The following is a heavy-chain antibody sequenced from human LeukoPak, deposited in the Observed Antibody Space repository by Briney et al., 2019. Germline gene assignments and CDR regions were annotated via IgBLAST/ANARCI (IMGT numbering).Heavy chain of an antibody. D-gene: IGHD3-9*01. V-gene: IGHV1-69*04. J-gene: IGHJ6*02. CDR1: GGTFSSYA. CDR2: IIPILGIA. CDR3: ARGQYYDILTGYSYYYGMDV. Sequence: GASVKVSCKASGGTFSSYAISWVRQAPGQGLEWMGRIIPILGIANYAQKFQGRVTITADKSTSTAYMELSSLRSEDTAVYYCARGQYYDILTGYSYYYGMDVWGQGTTVTVSS.